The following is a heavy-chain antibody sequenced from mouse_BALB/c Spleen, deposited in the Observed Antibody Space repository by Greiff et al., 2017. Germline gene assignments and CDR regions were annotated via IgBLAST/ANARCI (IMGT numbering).Heavy chain of an antibody. CDR3: AKGDGYLYAMDY. J-gene: IGHJ4*01. V-gene: IGHV2-9*02. CDR1: GFSLTSYG. CDR2: IWAGGST. D-gene: IGHD2-3*01. Sequence: QVQLKESGPGLVAPSQSLSITCTVSGFSLTSYGVHWVRQPPGKGLEWLGVIWAGGSTNYNSALMSRLSISKDNSKSQVFLKMNSLQTDDTAMYYCAKGDGYLYAMDYWGQGTSVTVSS.